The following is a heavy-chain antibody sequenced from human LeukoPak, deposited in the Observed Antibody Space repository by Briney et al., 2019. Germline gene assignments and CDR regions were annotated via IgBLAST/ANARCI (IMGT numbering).Heavy chain of an antibody. V-gene: IGHV3-53*01. Sequence: AGGSLRLSCAASGFPVISNYMSWGRQAPGKGLEWGSVIYSGGSTYYADSVKGRFTISRDNSKNTLYLQMNSLRAEDTAVYYCARDGTKYSSGYWGQGTLVTVSS. CDR2: IYSGGST. CDR3: ARDGTKYSSGY. J-gene: IGHJ4*02. CDR1: GFPVISNY. D-gene: IGHD6-19*01.